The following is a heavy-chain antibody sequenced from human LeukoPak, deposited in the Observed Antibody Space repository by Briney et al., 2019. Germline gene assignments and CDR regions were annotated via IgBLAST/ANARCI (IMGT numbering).Heavy chain of an antibody. V-gene: IGHV4-39*01. D-gene: IGHD6-19*01. J-gene: IGHJ6*02. Sequence: PSETLSLTCTVSGGSISSSSYYWGWIRQPPGKGLEWIGSIYYSGSTYYNPSLKSRVTISVDTSKNQFPLKLSSVTAADTAVYYCARGGIAVAGTVGYYYGMDVWGQGDHGHRLL. CDR3: ARGGIAVAGTVGYYYGMDV. CDR1: GGSISSSSYY. CDR2: IYYSGST.